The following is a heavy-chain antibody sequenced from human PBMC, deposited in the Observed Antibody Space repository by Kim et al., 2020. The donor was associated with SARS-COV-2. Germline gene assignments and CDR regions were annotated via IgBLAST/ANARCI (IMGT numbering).Heavy chain of an antibody. Sequence: GGSLRLSCVASGFTFNIFAMAWVRQAPGKGLEWVSAMSGVEDNTYYADSVKGRFTISRDNSKNTLYLQMNDLRAEDTAIYFCAKVWLRYFDWLLYFDHWGQGARVTVSS. V-gene: IGHV3-23*01. J-gene: IGHJ4*02. CDR2: MSGVEDNT. CDR3: AKVWLRYFDWLLYFDH. D-gene: IGHD3-9*01. CDR1: GFTFNIFA.